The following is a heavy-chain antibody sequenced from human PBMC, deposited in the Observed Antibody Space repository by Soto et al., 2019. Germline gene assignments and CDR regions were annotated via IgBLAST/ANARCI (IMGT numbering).Heavy chain of an antibody. J-gene: IGHJ4*02. Sequence: SETLSLTCTVSGGSISSYYWSWIRQPPGKGLEWIGYIYYSGSTNYNPSLESRVTISVDTSKNQFSLKLSTVTAADTAVYYCARDGYYYDSSGYQRVYYFDYWGQGTLVTVSS. CDR3: ARDGYYYDSSGYQRVYYFDY. CDR1: GGSISSYY. V-gene: IGHV4-59*01. CDR2: IYYSGST. D-gene: IGHD3-22*01.